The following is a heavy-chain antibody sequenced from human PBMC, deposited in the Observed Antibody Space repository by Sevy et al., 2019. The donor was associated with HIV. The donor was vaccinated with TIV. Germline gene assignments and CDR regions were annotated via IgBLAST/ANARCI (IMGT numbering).Heavy chain of an antibody. CDR2: ISHDGINE. Sequence: GGSLRLSCIGSGFSFSYYVIHWVRQAPGKGLDWVALISHDGINEYYADSVKGRFTISRENSKNTVYLEMNSLRNEDTAIYFCANAYSGSYSHSYLYALDVWGQGTTVTVSS. D-gene: IGHD1-26*01. J-gene: IGHJ6*02. V-gene: IGHV3-30*18. CDR3: ANAYSGSYSHSYLYALDV. CDR1: GFSFSYYV.